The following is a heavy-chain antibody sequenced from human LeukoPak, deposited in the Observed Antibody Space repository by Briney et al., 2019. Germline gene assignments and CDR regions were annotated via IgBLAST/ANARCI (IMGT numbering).Heavy chain of an antibody. CDR2: INPSGVST. CDR3: ARGDDSWYFDV. D-gene: IGHD3-22*01. Sequence: ASVKVSCKASGYTFTNYYMNWVRQAPGQGLEWMGIINPSGVSTTYAQKFQGRVTMTRDTSTSTVHMELSSLRAEDTAVYYCARGDDSWYFDVWGRGTLVTVSS. V-gene: IGHV1-46*01. J-gene: IGHJ2*01. CDR1: GYTFTNYY.